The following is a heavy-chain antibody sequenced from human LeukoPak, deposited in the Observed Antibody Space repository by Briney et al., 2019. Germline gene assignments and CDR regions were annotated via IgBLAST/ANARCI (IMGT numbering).Heavy chain of an antibody. CDR2: IYYSGST. D-gene: IGHD1-26*01. J-gene: IGHJ5*02. CDR1: GGSLSGYY. V-gene: IGHV4-59*01. CDR3: ARVGGSYYLSLFDP. Sequence: SETLSLTCAVYGGSLSGYYWSWIRQPPGKGLEWIGYIYYSGSTNYNPSLKSRVTISVDTSKNQLSLKLNSVTAADTAVYYCARVGGSYYLSLFDPWGQGTLVTVSS.